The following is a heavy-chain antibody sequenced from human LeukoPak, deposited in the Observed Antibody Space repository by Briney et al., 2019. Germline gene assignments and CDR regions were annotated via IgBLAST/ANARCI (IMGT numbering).Heavy chain of an antibody. CDR1: GFTFSSYA. D-gene: IGHD6-19*01. CDR3: AKASGWPYYFDY. Sequence: PGGSLRLSCAAPGFTFSSYAMNWVRQAPGKGLEWVSVISESGASTDYANSVKGRFTISRDNSKNTLYLQMNSLRAEDTAVFYCAKASGWPYYFDYWGQGTLVTVSS. CDR2: ISESGAST. J-gene: IGHJ4*02. V-gene: IGHV3-23*01.